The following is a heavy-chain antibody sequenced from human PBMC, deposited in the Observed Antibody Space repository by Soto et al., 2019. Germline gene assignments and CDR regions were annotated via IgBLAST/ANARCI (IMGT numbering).Heavy chain of an antibody. CDR3: AHCQDYDLFPPFRSHAFDN. V-gene: IGHV2-5*01. CDR2: IYWNDDK. Sequence: SGPTLVNPTQTLTLTCTFSGFSLATSAVGVGWIRQPPGKALEWLALIYWNDDKRYSPSLKNRLTITKDTSKNHVVLTMTNVDTVDTATYYCAHCQDYDLFPPFRSHAFDNWGQGTMVTVSS. CDR1: GFSLATSAVG. J-gene: IGHJ3*02. D-gene: IGHD3-9*01.